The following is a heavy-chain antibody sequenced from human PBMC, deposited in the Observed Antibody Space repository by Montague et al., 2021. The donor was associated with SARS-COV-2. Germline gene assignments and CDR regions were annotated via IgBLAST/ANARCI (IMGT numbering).Heavy chain of an antibody. Sequence: SLRLSCAASGFIFSSFSMSWVRQAPGTGLEWVAAVRSSGGSPNYADSVKGRFTIYRDNSNNMLYLQMNGLRAEDTAVYYCAKDMWELYYFDYWGQGTLVTVSS. CDR3: AKDMWELYYFDY. CDR1: GFIFSSFS. CDR2: VRSSGGSP. J-gene: IGHJ4*02. D-gene: IGHD1-26*01. V-gene: IGHV3-23*01.